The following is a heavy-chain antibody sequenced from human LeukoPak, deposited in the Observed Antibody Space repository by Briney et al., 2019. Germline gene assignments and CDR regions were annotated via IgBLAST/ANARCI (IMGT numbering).Heavy chain of an antibody. CDR1: GYTFTSYY. D-gene: IGHD2-2*01. J-gene: IGHJ3*02. Sequence: GASVKVSCKASGYTFTSYYMHWVRQAPGQGLEWMGIINPSGGSTSYAQKFQGRVTMTRDTSTSTIYMELSSLRSEDTAVYYCAKPYHYCGSNTCYYAFDSWGQGTMVTVSS. V-gene: IGHV1-46*01. CDR2: INPSGGST. CDR3: AKPYHYCGSNTCYYAFDS.